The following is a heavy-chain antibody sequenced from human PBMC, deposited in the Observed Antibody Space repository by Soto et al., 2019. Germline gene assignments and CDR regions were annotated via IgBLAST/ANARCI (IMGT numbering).Heavy chain of an antibody. CDR1: GYTFTSYY. D-gene: IGHD2-8*01. J-gene: IGHJ6*02. V-gene: IGHV1-46*01. CDR3: ARDHFSSLYCTNGVCYNHDVYYYYGMDV. Sequence: ASVKVSCKASGYTFTSYYMHWVRQAPGQGLEWMGMIGPSGGSTTYAQNFQGRVTMTRDTSTSTVYMELSSMRAEDTAVYYCARDHFSSLYCTNGVCYNHDVYYYYGMDVWGQGTTVTVSS. CDR2: IGPSGGST.